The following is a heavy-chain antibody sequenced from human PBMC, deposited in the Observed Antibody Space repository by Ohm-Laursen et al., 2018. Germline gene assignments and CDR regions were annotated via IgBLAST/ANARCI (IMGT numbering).Heavy chain of an antibody. CDR3: ARDGGSYYAFDI. J-gene: IGHJ3*02. CDR1: EYTFTSYD. CDR2: ISAYNGNT. Sequence: GASVKVSCKASEYTFTSYDINWVRQATGQGLEWMGWISAYNGNTNYAQKLQGRVTMTTDTSTSTAYMELRSLRSDDTAVYYCARDGGSYYAFDIWGQGTMVTVSS. D-gene: IGHD1-26*01. V-gene: IGHV1-18*01.